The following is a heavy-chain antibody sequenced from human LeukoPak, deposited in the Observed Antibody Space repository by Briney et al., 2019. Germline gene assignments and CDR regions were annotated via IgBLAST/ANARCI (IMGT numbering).Heavy chain of an antibody. V-gene: IGHV4-38-2*02. CDR3: ARGRSGYSYGNLDY. Sequence: SETLSLTCTVSGYSISSGYYWGWIRQPPGKGLEWIGSIYYSGSTYYNPSLKSRVTISVDTSKNQFSLKLSSVTAADTAVYYCARGRSGYSYGNLDYWGQGTLVTVSS. CDR2: IYYSGST. D-gene: IGHD5-18*01. J-gene: IGHJ4*02. CDR1: GYSISSGYY.